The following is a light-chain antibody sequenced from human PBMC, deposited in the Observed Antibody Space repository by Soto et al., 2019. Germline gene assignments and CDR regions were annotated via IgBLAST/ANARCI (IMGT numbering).Light chain of an antibody. Sequence: QSVLIQPPSASGTPGQRVTISCSGDTSNIESNTVNWYQQLPGRAPTLLIYSNIQRPSGVPDRFSGSKSGTSGSLTISGLQSEDEADYYCVAWNDTLNGYVLGPGTKLTVL. CDR1: TSNIESNT. CDR2: SNI. CDR3: VAWNDTLNGYV. J-gene: IGLJ1*01. V-gene: IGLV1-44*01.